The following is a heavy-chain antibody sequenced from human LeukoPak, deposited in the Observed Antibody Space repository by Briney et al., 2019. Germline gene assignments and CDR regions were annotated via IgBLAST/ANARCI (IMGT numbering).Heavy chain of an antibody. V-gene: IGHV3-7*01. CDR1: GFTFSSNW. D-gene: IGHD5-12*01. CDR3: ARATSSYFYYMDV. Sequence: GGSLRLSCAASGFTFSSNWMSWVRQAPGKGLEWVANIKQDGSEKYYVDSVKGRFTISRDNAKNSLYLQMNSLRAEDTAVYYCARATSSYFYYMDVWGKGTTVTISS. CDR2: IKQDGSEK. J-gene: IGHJ6*03.